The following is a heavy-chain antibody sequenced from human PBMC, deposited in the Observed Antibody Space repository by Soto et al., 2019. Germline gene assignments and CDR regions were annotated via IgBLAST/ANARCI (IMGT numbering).Heavy chain of an antibody. CDR2: INPNSGGT. CDR3: ARTNYDFWSGYPYYYYGMDV. CDR1: GYTFTGYY. V-gene: IGHV1-2*02. Sequence: GASVKVSCKASGYTFTGYYMHWVRQAPGQGLEWMGWINPNSGGTNYAQKFQGRVTMTRDTSISTAYMELSRLRSDDTAVYYCARTNYDFWSGYPYYYYGMDVWGQGTTVTVS. J-gene: IGHJ6*02. D-gene: IGHD3-3*01.